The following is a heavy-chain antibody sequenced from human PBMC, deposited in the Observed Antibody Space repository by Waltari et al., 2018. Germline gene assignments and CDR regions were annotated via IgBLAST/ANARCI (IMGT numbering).Heavy chain of an antibody. J-gene: IGHJ6*02. D-gene: IGHD6-19*01. CDR1: GGSFTGHY. Sequence: QLHLQQWGAGLLRPSETLSPTCGVDGGSFTGHYWSWIRQTPGKGLEWIGEVNQSGHTNYNPSLTSRVTISVDTSKGQFFLTLSSVTAADTAVYYCARGRGWEDLVAGDYYYGMDVWGQGTTVTVSS. CDR2: VNQSGHT. CDR3: ARGRGWEDLVAGDYYYGMDV. V-gene: IGHV4-34*01.